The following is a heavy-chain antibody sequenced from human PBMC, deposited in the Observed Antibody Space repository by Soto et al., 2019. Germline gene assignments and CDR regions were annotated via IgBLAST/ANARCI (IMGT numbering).Heavy chain of an antibody. J-gene: IGHJ4*02. D-gene: IGHD3-16*01. CDR2: IWYDGSNK. Sequence: QVQLVESGGGVVQPGRSLRVSCAASGFTFSSHGMHWVRQAPGKGLEWVAVIWYDGSNKYYGESVKGRFIISRDNSKNTVELQMNSLRAEDTAIYYCARWGPDKVLDYWGQGTLVTVSS. V-gene: IGHV3-33*01. CDR1: GFTFSSHG. CDR3: ARWGPDKVLDY.